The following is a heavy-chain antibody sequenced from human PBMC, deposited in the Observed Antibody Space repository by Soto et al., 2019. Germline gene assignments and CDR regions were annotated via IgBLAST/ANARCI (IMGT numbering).Heavy chain of an antibody. CDR2: IYYSGST. V-gene: IGHV4-31*03. Sequence: QVQLQESGPGLVKPSQTLSLTCTVSGGSISSGGYYWSWIRQHPGKGLEWIGYIYYSGSTYYNPSLKSRVTISVDTSKNQFSLKLSSVTAADTAVYYCARGGKTTVVTPGAFDIWGQGTMVTVSS. CDR1: GGSISSGGYY. J-gene: IGHJ3*02. CDR3: ARGGKTTVVTPGAFDI. D-gene: IGHD4-17*01.